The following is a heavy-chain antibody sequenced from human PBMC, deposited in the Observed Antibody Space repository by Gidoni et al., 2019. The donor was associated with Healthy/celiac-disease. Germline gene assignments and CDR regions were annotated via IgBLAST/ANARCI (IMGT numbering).Heavy chain of an antibody. J-gene: IGHJ5*02. V-gene: IGHV1-18*01. CDR2: ISAYNGNT. Sequence: QVQLVQSGAEVKKPGASVKVSCKASGYTFTSYGISWVRQAPGQGLEWMGWISAYNGNTNYAQKLQGRVTMTTDTSTSTAYMELRSLRSDDTAVYYCARATYYDFWSGSGWFDPWGQGTLVTVSS. CDR3: ARATYYDFWSGSGWFDP. CDR1: GYTFTSYG. D-gene: IGHD3-3*01.